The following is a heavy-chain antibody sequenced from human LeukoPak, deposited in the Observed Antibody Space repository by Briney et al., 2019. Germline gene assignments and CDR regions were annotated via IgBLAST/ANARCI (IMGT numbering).Heavy chain of an antibody. CDR3: ARDQSSGYNWFAP. CDR1: GGSISSSSYY. D-gene: IGHD6-19*01. Sequence: SETLSLTCTVSGGSISSSSYYWGWIRQPPGKGLEWIGSIYYSGSTYYNPSLKSRVTISVDTSKDQFSLKVTSVTAADTAVYYCARDQSSGYNWFAPWGQGTLVTVSS. V-gene: IGHV4-39*07. CDR2: IYYSGST. J-gene: IGHJ5*02.